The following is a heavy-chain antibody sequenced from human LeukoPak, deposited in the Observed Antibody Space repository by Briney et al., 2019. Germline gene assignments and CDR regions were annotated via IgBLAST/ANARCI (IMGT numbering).Heavy chain of an antibody. CDR1: GFTFSSYA. J-gene: IGHJ4*02. Sequence: GGSLRLSCAASGFTFSSYAMHWVRQAPGKGLEYVSAISSNGGSTYYANSVKGRFTIYRDNSKNTLYLQMGSLRAKDMAVYYCAREGYYDFWSGPLPLDYWGQGTLVTVS. D-gene: IGHD3-3*01. CDR2: ISSNGGST. V-gene: IGHV3-64*01. CDR3: AREGYYDFWSGPLPLDY.